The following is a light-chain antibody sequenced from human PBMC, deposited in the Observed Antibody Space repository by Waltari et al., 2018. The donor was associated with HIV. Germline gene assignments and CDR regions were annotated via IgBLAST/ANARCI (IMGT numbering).Light chain of an antibody. Sequence: DVVLTQTPLYSPVTVGQPASISCRSSQSIVHSDGNTYLNWLQQRPGQPPRLLIYQFSKRFSGVPDRFSCSGAGTDFTLRISRLEVEDVGVYYCMQSTQFPRSFGQGTKVEIK. CDR2: QFS. J-gene: IGKJ1*01. CDR1: QSIVHSDGNTY. V-gene: IGKV2-24*01. CDR3: MQSTQFPRS.